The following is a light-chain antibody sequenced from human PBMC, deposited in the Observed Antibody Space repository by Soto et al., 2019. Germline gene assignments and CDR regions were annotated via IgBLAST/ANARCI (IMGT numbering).Light chain of an antibody. CDR2: EVS. J-gene: IGLJ1*01. CDR1: SSDVGGYNY. V-gene: IGLV2-8*01. Sequence: QSALTQPPSASGSPGQSVTISCTGTSSDVGGYNYVSWYQQHPGKAPKLMIYEVSKRPSGVPDRFSGSKSGNTASLTVSGXQAEDEADYYCSSYAGSLYVFGTGTKLTVL. CDR3: SSYAGSLYV.